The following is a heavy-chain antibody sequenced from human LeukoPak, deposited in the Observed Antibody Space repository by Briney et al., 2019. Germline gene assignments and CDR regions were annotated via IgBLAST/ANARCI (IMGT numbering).Heavy chain of an antibody. J-gene: IGHJ6*03. D-gene: IGHD1-26*01. CDR3: SRWDQPLFYMDV. CDR2: IYYSGST. V-gene: IGHV4-59*01. CDR1: GGSISSYY. Sequence: PSETLSLTCTVPGGSISSYYCSWIRRPPGKGLEWIGHIYYSGSTNYNPPLQSRVTIPVDTYKNQFSLKLSSVTAADTAVYYCSRWDQPLFYMDVWGKGTTVTVSS.